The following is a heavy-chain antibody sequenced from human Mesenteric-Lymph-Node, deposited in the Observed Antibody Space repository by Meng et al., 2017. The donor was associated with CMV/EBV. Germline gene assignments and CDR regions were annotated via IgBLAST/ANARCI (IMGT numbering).Heavy chain of an antibody. D-gene: IGHD3-3*01. CDR2: IGWKSATI. V-gene: IGHV3-9*01. CDR3: AKDKNGFLEWFLADAFDV. Sequence: GGSLRLSCAASGFTFDDYAMHWVRQAPGKGLEWVSGIGWKSATIGYADSVQGRFTISRDNTRNSLYLQMNSLRPEDTALYYCAKDKNGFLEWFLADAFDVWGQGIMVTV. J-gene: IGHJ3*01. CDR1: GFTFDDYA.